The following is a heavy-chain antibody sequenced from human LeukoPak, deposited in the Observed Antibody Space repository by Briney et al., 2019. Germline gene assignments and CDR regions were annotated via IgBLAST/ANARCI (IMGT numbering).Heavy chain of an antibody. Sequence: GGSLRLSCAASGFTFSDYYMSWIRQAPGKRLEWVSYISSIGSTIYYADSVKGRFTISRDNAKNSLYLQMNSLRAEDTAVYYCATTLGLWFGDPVGYFDYWGQGTLVTVSS. D-gene: IGHD3-10*01. CDR2: ISSIGSTI. CDR1: GFTFSDYY. J-gene: IGHJ4*02. CDR3: ATTLGLWFGDPVGYFDY. V-gene: IGHV3-11*01.